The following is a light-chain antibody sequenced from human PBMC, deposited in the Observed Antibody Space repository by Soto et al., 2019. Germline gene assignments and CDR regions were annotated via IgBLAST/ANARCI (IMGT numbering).Light chain of an antibody. Sequence: QSVLTQPPSASGTPGQRVTISCFGSSSNIGRNTVNWYQQLPETAPKLLIYSNSQRPSGVPVRFSGSKSGTSASLAISGLQSEDEAEYYCAAGDDSLYVFGTGTKVTVL. V-gene: IGLV1-44*01. CDR2: SNS. CDR1: SSNIGRNT. CDR3: AAGDDSLYV. J-gene: IGLJ1*01.